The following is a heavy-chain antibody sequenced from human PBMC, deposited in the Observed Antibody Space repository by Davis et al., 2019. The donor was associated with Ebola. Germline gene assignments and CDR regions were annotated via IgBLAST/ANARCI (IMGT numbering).Heavy chain of an antibody. Sequence: GESLKISCAASGFTFSGSAMHWVRQASGKGLEWVGRIRSKANSYATAYAASVKGRFTISRDDSKKTAFLQMNSLKTEDTAVYYCTRQGIAAADFDYWGQGTLVTVSS. V-gene: IGHV3-73*01. J-gene: IGHJ4*02. CDR1: GFTFSGSA. CDR2: IRSKANSYAT. CDR3: TRQGIAAADFDY. D-gene: IGHD6-13*01.